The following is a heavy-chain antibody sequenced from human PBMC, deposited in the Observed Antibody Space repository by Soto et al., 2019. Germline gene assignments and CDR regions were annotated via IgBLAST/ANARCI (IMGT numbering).Heavy chain of an antibody. D-gene: IGHD6-6*01. CDR1: GYTFTSYG. CDR3: ARSILGSAARPVYYYGMDV. Sequence: QVQLVQSGAEVKKPGASVKVSCKASGYTFTSYGISWVRQAPGQGLEWMGWISAYNGNTNYAQKLQGRVTMTTDTSTSAAYMELRSLRSDDTAVYYCARSILGSAARPVYYYGMDVWGQGTTVTVSS. CDR2: ISAYNGNT. J-gene: IGHJ6*02. V-gene: IGHV1-18*01.